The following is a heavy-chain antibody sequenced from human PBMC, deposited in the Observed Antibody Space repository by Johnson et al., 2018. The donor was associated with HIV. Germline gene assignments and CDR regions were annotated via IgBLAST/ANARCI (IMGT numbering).Heavy chain of an antibody. CDR2: IKQDGSEK. CDR3: AKDMERYSYGPDAFDI. D-gene: IGHD5-18*01. CDR1: GFTFSSYW. V-gene: IGHV3-7*05. J-gene: IGHJ3*02. Sequence: VQLVESGGGVVQPGRSLRLSCAVSGFTFSSYWMSWVRQAPGKGLEWVANIKQDGSEKYYVDSVKGRFTISRDNAKNSLYLQMNSLRAEDTAVYYCAKDMERYSYGPDAFDIWGQGTMVTVSS.